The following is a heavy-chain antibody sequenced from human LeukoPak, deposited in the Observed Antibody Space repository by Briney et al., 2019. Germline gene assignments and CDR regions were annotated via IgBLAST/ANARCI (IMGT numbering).Heavy chain of an antibody. Sequence: GGPLRLSCAASGFTFSSYAMSWVRQAPGKGLEGVSAISGSGGSTYYADSVKGRFTISRDNSKNTLYLQMNSLRAEDTAVYYCAKSSVLYYYYYMDVWGKGTTVTVSS. J-gene: IGHJ6*03. CDR3: AKSSVLYYYYYMDV. CDR2: ISGSGGST. V-gene: IGHV3-23*01. CDR1: GFTFSSYA.